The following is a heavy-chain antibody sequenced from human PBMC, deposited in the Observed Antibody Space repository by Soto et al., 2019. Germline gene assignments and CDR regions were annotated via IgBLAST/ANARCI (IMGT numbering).Heavy chain of an antibody. J-gene: IGHJ5*02. CDR1: GYTFTXYY. D-gene: IGHD6-13*01. Sequence: QVXXVQSGAEXKKPGAXVKVSCXXSGYTFTXYYMHWVRQAPGQGLXWMGWINPNSGGTNYAQKFQGRVTMTRDTSISTAYMELSRLRSDDTAVYYCARALRIAAAGRNWFDPWGQGTLVTVSS. V-gene: IGHV1-2*02. CDR2: INPNSGGT. CDR3: ARALRIAAAGRNWFDP.